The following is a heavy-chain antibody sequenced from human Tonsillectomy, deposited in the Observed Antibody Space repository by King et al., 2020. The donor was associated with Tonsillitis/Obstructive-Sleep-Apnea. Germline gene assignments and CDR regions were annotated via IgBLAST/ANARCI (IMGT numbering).Heavy chain of an antibody. D-gene: IGHD2-2*01. J-gene: IGHJ4*02. CDR1: GFTFSSYS. CDR3: AGGAIVVVPADTDY. V-gene: IGHV3-21*01. Sequence: VQLVESGGGLVKPGGSLRLSCAASGFTFSSYSMNWVRQAPGKGLEWVSSISSSISYIYYADSVKGRFTISRDNAKNSLYLQMNSLRAEDTAVYYCAGGAIVVVPADTDYWGQGTLVTVSS. CDR2: ISSSISYI.